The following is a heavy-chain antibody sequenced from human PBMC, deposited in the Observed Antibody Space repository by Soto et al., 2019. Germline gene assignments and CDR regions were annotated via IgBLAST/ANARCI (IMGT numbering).Heavy chain of an antibody. Sequence: GSLRLSCAASGFTFSSYEMDWVRQAPGKGLEWVAHITGSGGTMYADSVRGRFTISRDNADNSLYLQMNSLRAEDTAVYYCTKEKSVMYSGYDAFDTWGRGTMVTVSS. V-gene: IGHV3-48*03. CDR2: ITGSGGTM. D-gene: IGHD5-12*01. CDR1: GFTFSSYE. J-gene: IGHJ3*02. CDR3: TKEKSVMYSGYDAFDT.